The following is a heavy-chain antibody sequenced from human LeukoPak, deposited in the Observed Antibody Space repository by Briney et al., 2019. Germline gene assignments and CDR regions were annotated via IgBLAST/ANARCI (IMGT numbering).Heavy chain of an antibody. Sequence: PGGSLRLSFAASGFSFSSYAMSWVRQAPLRGLDWVSSMKGGGGDTFYADFVKGRFTVSRDDSRNTVYLQLNSLRVEETAVYYCARASWILEDDEVSWGQGNLVTVSS. CDR2: MKGGGGDT. CDR1: GFSFSSYA. CDR3: ARASWILEDDEVS. D-gene: IGHD3-3*01. V-gene: IGHV3-23*01. J-gene: IGHJ5*02.